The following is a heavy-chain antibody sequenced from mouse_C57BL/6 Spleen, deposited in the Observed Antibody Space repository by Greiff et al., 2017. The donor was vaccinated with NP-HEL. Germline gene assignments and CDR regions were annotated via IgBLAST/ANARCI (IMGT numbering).Heavy chain of an antibody. V-gene: IGHV1-26*01. Sequence: EVQLQQSGPELVKPGASVKISCKASGYTFTDYYMNWVKQSHGKSLEWIGDINPNNGGTSYNQKFKGKATLTVDKSSSTAYMELRSLTSEDSAVYYCARTAQATWGFAYWGQGTLVTVSA. CDR3: ARTAQATWGFAY. CDR2: INPNNGGT. CDR1: GYTFTDYY. D-gene: IGHD3-2*02. J-gene: IGHJ3*01.